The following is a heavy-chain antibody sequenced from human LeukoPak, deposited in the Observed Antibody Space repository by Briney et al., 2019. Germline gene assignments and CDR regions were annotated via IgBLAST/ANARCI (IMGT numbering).Heavy chain of an antibody. V-gene: IGHV4-59*08. J-gene: IGHJ4*02. D-gene: IGHD6-13*01. CDR2: IYYSWST. CDR1: GGSISSYY. CDR3: ARGLAATDY. Sequence: PSETLSLTCTVSGGSISSYYWSWIRQPPGKGLEWIGYIYYSWSTNYNPSLKSRVTISVDTSKNQFSLKLSSVTAADTAVYYCARGLAATDYWGQGTLVTVSS.